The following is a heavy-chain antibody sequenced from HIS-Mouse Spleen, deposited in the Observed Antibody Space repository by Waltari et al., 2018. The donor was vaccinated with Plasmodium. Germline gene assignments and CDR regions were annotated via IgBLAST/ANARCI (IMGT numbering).Heavy chain of an antibody. V-gene: IGHV1-18*01. CDR1: GYTFTNYG. CDR2: ISPYNGNK. D-gene: IGHD6-19*01. J-gene: IGHJ3*02. Sequence: QVQLVQSGAEVKTPGASVTVACQASGYTFTNYGVSWVRQAPGKGIEGMGWISPYNGNKHFAKKLQGRVTMTTDTSTSTAYMELRSLRSDDTAVYYCARGSAGDAFDIWGQGTMVTVSS. CDR3: ARGSAGDAFDI.